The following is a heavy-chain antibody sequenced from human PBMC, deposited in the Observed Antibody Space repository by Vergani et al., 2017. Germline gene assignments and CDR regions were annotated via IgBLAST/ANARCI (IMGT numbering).Heavy chain of an antibody. V-gene: IGHV3-30*18. CDR3: AKAVTVTSGSLQYNFYMDV. CDR2: ISNDGSKK. D-gene: IGHD3-10*01. CDR1: GFSFSSHA. J-gene: IGHJ6*03. Sequence: QVQLAESGGGRVQPGRSLRLSCAASGFSFSSHAIHWVRQAPGKGLEWVAVISNDGSKKYYADSVKGRFTISRDNSKNTLDLQMNSLRTQDTAVYYCAKAVTVTSGSLQYNFYMDVRGKGTTVTVS.